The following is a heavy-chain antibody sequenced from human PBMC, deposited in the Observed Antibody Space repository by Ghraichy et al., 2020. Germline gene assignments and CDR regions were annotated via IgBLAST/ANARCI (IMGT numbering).Heavy chain of an antibody. CDR3: ARKAFVWFGESDFYFHGFDV. V-gene: IGHV4-39*01. Sequence: SETLSLTCVVSGGSVTNSRYYWSWIRQTPGKGLEWIGTVFYSGTTYFNPSLRRRVTMSVDTSRNQVSLRLYSMAAADTAVYFCARKAFVWFGESDFYFHGFDVWGQGASVIV. J-gene: IGHJ6*02. CDR1: GGSVTNSRYY. D-gene: IGHD3-10*01. CDR2: VFYSGTT.